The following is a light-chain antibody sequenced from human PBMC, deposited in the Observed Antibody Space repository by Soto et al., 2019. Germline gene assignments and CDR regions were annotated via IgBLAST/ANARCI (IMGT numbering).Light chain of an antibody. Sequence: IVLTQSPDTLSLSPGERATLSCRASQSVSRYLAWYQQKPGQAPRLLIYDASNRATGVPARFSGSGSGTDFTLSISSLEPEDFAVYYCQQRSNWLTFGQGTRRENK. CDR2: DAS. CDR3: QQRSNWLT. J-gene: IGKJ5*01. CDR1: QSVSRY. V-gene: IGKV3-11*01.